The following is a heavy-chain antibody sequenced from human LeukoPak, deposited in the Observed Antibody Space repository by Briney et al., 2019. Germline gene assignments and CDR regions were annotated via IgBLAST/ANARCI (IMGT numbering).Heavy chain of an antibody. CDR2: ISDYNGNT. CDR3: ARDRRYFDWLLSIRDAFDI. Sequence: GASVKVSCKASGYTFSNYGIRWVRQAPGKGREWMGWISDYNGNTHYAQKLQGRVTMTTDTSTNTAYMELRSLRSDDRAVYYCARDRRYFDWLLSIRDAFDIWGQGTMVTVSS. J-gene: IGHJ3*02. CDR1: GYTFSNYG. D-gene: IGHD3-9*01. V-gene: IGHV1-18*01.